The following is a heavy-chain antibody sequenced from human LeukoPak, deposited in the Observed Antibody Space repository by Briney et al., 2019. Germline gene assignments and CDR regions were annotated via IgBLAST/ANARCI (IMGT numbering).Heavy chain of an antibody. Sequence: GGSLRLSCAASGFTFYSYAMSWVRQAPGKGLEWVSAISGSGGSTYNADSVKGRFTISRDNSKNTLYLQMNSLRAEDTAVYDCAKDRPQYYDSSGYYFDYYFDSWGQGTLVTVSS. CDR3: AKDRPQYYDSSGYYFDYYFDS. J-gene: IGHJ4*02. CDR1: GFTFYSYA. CDR2: ISGSGGST. D-gene: IGHD3-22*01. V-gene: IGHV3-23*01.